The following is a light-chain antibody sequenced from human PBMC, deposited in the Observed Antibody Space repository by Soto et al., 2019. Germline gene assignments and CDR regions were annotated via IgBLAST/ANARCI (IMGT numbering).Light chain of an antibody. V-gene: IGLV2-14*01. Sequence: QSVLTQPASVSGSPGQSITISCAGTSSDVDFYNFVSWYQQHPGKAPKLIIYEVSNRSSGVSSRFSGSKSGNTASLTVSGLQAEDEADYYCSSYTGGNPSYVFGTGTKVTVL. CDR2: EVS. J-gene: IGLJ1*01. CDR1: SSDVDFYNF. CDR3: SSYTGGNPSYV.